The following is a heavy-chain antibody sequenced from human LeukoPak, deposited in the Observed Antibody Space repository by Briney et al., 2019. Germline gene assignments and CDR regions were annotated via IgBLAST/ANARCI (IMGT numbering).Heavy chain of an antibody. Sequence: GGSLRLSCAASDVTLSTFTMHWVRRAPGKWLEWVSSIRSSSRTIKYADSVQGRFTVSRDNDNNSMYFQMNELRREDTAVYYCAKGSPRGGLDSWGQGTLVTVSS. CDR1: DVTLSTFT. J-gene: IGHJ4*02. CDR3: AKGSPRGGLDS. V-gene: IGHV3-48*01. CDR2: IRSSSRTI. D-gene: IGHD1-14*01.